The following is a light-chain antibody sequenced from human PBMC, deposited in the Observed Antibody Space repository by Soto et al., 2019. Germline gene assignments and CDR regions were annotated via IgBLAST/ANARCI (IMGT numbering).Light chain of an antibody. J-gene: IGLJ2*01. V-gene: IGLV2-11*01. CDR2: DVS. Sequence: QSVLTQPRSVSGSPGQSVTIYFTGTSSDVGGYNYVSWYQQHPGKAPKLMIYDVSKRPSGVPDRFSGSKSGNTASLTISGLQAEDEADYYCCSYAGSYTLVFGGGTKLTVL. CDR1: SSDVGGYNY. CDR3: CSYAGSYTLV.